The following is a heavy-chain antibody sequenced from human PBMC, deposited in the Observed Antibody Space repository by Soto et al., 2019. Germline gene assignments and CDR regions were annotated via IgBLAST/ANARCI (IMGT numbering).Heavy chain of an antibody. V-gene: IGHV3-30*18. CDR2: ISYGGDNK. D-gene: IGHD6-13*01. J-gene: IGHJ4*02. CDR1: GFTFSSYG. CDR3: AKARHSTSWYGLEADL. Sequence: QVQLVESGGGVVQPGRSLRLSCAASGFTFSSYGMHWVRQAPGKGLEWVAVISYGGDNKYYADSVRGRFAISRDNLKNTLDLQMNSLNPEDTAVYHCAKARHSTSWYGLEADLWGQGTLVTVSS.